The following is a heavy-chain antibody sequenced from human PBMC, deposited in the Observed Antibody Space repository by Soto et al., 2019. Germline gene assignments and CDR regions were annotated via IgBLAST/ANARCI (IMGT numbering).Heavy chain of an antibody. CDR2: ISAYNGNT. Sequence: QVQLVQSGAEVKKPGASVKVSCKASGYTFTSYGISWVRQAPGQGLEWMGWISAYNGNTNYAQKLQGRVTMTTDTSTSTAYMERRSLRSDDTAVYYCAREGADYYDSSGLFWFDPWGQGTLVTVSS. V-gene: IGHV1-18*01. CDR3: AREGADYYDSSGLFWFDP. D-gene: IGHD3-22*01. J-gene: IGHJ5*02. CDR1: GYTFTSYG.